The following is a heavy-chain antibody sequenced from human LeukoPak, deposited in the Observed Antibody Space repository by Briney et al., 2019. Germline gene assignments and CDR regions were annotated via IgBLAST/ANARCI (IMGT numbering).Heavy chain of an antibody. J-gene: IGHJ5*02. V-gene: IGHV4-34*01. Sequence: SETLSLTCAFDGASFSGYYWRCSRQPPREGLEWIGESNHCGSTTYNTSLKSRVTISVDTAKKQFSLKLSTVTAAETAVYYCARDGEAAAGTESRFDPWGQGTLVTVSS. CDR1: GASFSGYY. CDR3: ARDGEAAAGTESRFDP. D-gene: IGHD6-13*01. CDR2: SNHCGST.